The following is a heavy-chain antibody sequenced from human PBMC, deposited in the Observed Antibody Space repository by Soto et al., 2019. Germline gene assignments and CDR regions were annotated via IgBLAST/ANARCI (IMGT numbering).Heavy chain of an antibody. D-gene: IGHD3-3*01. Sequence: ASVKVSCKASGYTLTSYYMHWVRQAPGQGLEWMGIINPSGGSTSYAQKFQGRVTMTRDTSTSTVYMELSSLRSEDTAVYYCARDLLHYDFWSGPNWFDPWGQGTLVTVSS. CDR3: ARDLLHYDFWSGPNWFDP. CDR2: INPSGGST. CDR1: GYTLTSYY. V-gene: IGHV1-46*01. J-gene: IGHJ5*02.